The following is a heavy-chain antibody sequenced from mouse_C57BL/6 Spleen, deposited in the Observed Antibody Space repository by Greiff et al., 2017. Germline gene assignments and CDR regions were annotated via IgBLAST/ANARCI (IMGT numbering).Heavy chain of an antibody. CDR1: GYTFTSYW. D-gene: IGHD2-5*01. V-gene: IGHV1-74*01. CDR3: AIPYYSNYGGFAY. CDR2: IHPSDSDT. Sequence: QVQLKQPGAELVKPGASVKVSCKASGYTFTSYWMHWVKQRPGQGLEWIGRIHPSDSDTNYNQKFKGKATLTVDKSSSTAYMQLSSLTSEDSAVYYCAIPYYSNYGGFAYWGQGTLVTVSA. J-gene: IGHJ3*01.